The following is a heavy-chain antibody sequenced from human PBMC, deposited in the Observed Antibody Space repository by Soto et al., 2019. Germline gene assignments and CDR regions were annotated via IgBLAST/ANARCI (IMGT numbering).Heavy chain of an antibody. CDR1: GFTFSSYG. D-gene: IGHD3-9*01. CDR3: AKELTSRWKGRIDY. CDR2: ISGDGGLT. V-gene: IGHV3-23*01. Sequence: GGSLRLSCATSGFTFSSYGMSWVRQAPGKGLEWVSGISGDGGLTYYADSVKGRFVISRDNSKNTVYVQMNSLRADDTAVYYCAKELTSRWKGRIDYWGQGTLVTVSS. J-gene: IGHJ4*02.